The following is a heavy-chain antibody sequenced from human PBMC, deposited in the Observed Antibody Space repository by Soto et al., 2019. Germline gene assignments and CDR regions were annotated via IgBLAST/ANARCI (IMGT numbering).Heavy chain of an antibody. J-gene: IGHJ6*02. V-gene: IGHV4-4*02. CDR1: GGSISRGNW. CDR2: IYHSGST. Sequence: QVQLQESGPGLVKPSGTLSLTCAVSGGSISRGNWWSWVRQPPGTGLEWIGEIYHSGSTNYNPSLKRRVTISVDKSKHQFSLKLNSVTAADPAVYYCAGDHRDGQIGVSYYGMDVWGQGTTVTVSS. D-gene: IGHD2-8*01. CDR3: AGDHRDGQIGVSYYGMDV.